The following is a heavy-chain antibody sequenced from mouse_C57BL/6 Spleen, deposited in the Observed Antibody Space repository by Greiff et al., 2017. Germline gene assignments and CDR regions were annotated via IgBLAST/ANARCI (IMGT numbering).Heavy chain of an antibody. Sequence: EVMLVESGGDLVKPGGSLKLSCAASGFTFSSYGMSWVRQTPDKRLEWVATISSGGSYTYYPDSVKGRFTISRDNAKNTLYLQMSSQKSEDTAMYYCARRDFDYWGQGTTLTVSS. V-gene: IGHV5-6*02. CDR3: ARRDFDY. CDR2: ISSGGSYT. J-gene: IGHJ2*01. CDR1: GFTFSSYG.